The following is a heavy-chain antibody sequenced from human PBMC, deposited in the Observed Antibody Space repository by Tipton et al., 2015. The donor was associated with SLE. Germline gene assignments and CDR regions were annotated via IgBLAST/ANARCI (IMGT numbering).Heavy chain of an antibody. CDR1: GYSISSGYY. CDR2: INHSGST. J-gene: IGHJ4*02. D-gene: IGHD6-19*01. Sequence: TLSLTCTVSGYSISSGYYWGWIRQPPGKGLEWIGEINHSGSTNYNPSLKSRVTISVDTSKNQFSLKLSSVTAADTAVYYCARSGSSGWYVGLFDYWGQGTLVTVSS. CDR3: ARSGSSGWYVGLFDY. V-gene: IGHV4-38-2*02.